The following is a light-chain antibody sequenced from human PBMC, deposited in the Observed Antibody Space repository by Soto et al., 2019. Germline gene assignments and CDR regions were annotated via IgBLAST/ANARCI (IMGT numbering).Light chain of an antibody. Sequence: DIVMTQSPDSLAVSLGERATINCKSSQSVLYNSDNKNYLAWYQQKPGQPPKLLIYWASTRDSGVPDRFSGSGSGADVNLTISSLQAEDVAVYYCQQYYTTLTFGGGTKVEIK. CDR2: WAS. V-gene: IGKV4-1*01. CDR3: QQYYTTLT. CDR1: QSVLYNSDNKNY. J-gene: IGKJ4*01.